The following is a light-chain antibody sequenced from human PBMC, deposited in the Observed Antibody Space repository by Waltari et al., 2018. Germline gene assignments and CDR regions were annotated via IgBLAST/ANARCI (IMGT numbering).Light chain of an antibody. CDR1: QILLYPSNNKNY. CDR3: LQYLHTPRT. J-gene: IGKJ1*01. CDR2: WAS. Sequence: DVVLTKSPDYLAVSLGERATNNYKHSQILLYPSNNKNYLAWYQQKPGQPPKILIFWASIRESGVPDRFSGSVSGTDFTLTISGLQAEDVASYFCLQYLHTPRTFGQGTKVEIK. V-gene: IGKV4-1*01.